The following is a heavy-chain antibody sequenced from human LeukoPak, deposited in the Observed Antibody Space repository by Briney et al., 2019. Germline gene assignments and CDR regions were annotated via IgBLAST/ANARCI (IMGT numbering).Heavy chain of an antibody. Sequence: GGSLRLSCAASGFTFSSYWMHWVRQVPGKGLVWVSRINNDGSSTTYADSVKGRFTVSRDNAKNTLYLQMNSLRAEDTAVYYCTREVQAAGKTLDYWGQGTLITVSS. V-gene: IGHV3-74*01. D-gene: IGHD6-13*01. CDR3: TREVQAAGKTLDY. CDR1: GFTFSSYW. J-gene: IGHJ4*02. CDR2: INNDGSST.